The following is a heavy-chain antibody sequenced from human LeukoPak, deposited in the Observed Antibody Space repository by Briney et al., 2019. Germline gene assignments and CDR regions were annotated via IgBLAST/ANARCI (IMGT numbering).Heavy chain of an antibody. Sequence: GGSLRLSCAASGFTFSSYAMHWVRQAPGKGLEWVAVISYDGSNKYYADSVKGRFTISRDNSRNTLYLQMNSLRAEDTAVYYCARDRYGDYRITSFDPWGQGTLVTVSS. D-gene: IGHD4-17*01. CDR3: ARDRYGDYRITSFDP. J-gene: IGHJ5*02. CDR1: GFTFSSYA. V-gene: IGHV3-30-3*01. CDR2: ISYDGSNK.